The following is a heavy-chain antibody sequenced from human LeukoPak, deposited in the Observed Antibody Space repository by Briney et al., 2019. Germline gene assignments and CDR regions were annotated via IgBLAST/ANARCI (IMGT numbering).Heavy chain of an antibody. CDR1: GYTFTGYY. D-gene: IGHD3-10*01. CDR2: INPNSGGT. J-gene: IGHJ4*02. CDR3: ASELGLDYYGSGSYYPH. Sequence: GASVKVSCKASGYTFTGYYMHWVRQAPGQGLEWMGWINPNSGGTNYAQKFQGRVTMTRDTSISTAYMELSRLRSDDTAVYYCASELGLDYYGSGSYYPHWGQGTLVTVS. V-gene: IGHV1-2*02.